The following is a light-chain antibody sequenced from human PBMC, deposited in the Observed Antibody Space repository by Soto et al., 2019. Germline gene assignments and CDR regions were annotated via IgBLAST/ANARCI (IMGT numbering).Light chain of an antibody. CDR2: DAS. J-gene: IGKJ5*01. Sequence: DIVLTQSPGTLSLSPGERATLSCRASQSVSGTSLAWYQQKPGQAPRLLIYDASSRATGIPDRFSGGGSGTDFPLTISRLEPEDFAVYYCQHYGSSPPITFGQGTRLEIK. CDR3: QHYGSSPPIT. CDR1: QSVSGTS. V-gene: IGKV3-20*01.